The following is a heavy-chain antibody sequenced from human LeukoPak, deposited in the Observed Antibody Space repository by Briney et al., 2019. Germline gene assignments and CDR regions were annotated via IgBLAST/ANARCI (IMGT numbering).Heavy chain of an antibody. CDR1: GGSISSYY. Sequence: SETLSLTCTVSGGSISSYYWSWIRQPPGKGLEWIGYIYYSGSTNYNPSLKSRVTISVDKSKNQFSLKLSSVTAADTAVYYCARDLAVVVPAAIGYYYYMDVWGKGTTVTVSS. D-gene: IGHD2-2*02. CDR3: ARDLAVVVPAAIGYYYYMDV. CDR2: IYYSGST. J-gene: IGHJ6*03. V-gene: IGHV4-59*12.